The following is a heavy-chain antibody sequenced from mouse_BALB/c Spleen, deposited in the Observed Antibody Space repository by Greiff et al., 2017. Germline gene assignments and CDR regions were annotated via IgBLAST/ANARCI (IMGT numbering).Heavy chain of an antibody. Sequence: EVQRVESGGGLVQPKGSLKLSCAASGFTFNTYAMNWVRQAPGKGLEWVARIRSKSNNYATYYADSVKDRFTISRDDSQSMLYLQMNNLKTEDTAMYYCVRGAMDYWGQGTSVTVSS. V-gene: IGHV10-1*02. CDR1: GFTFNTYA. CDR3: VRGAMDY. CDR2: IRSKSNNYAT. J-gene: IGHJ4*01.